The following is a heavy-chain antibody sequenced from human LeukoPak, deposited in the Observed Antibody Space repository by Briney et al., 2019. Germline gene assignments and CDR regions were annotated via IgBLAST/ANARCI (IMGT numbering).Heavy chain of an antibody. Sequence: GASVKVSCKASGYTFTNYGISWVRPAPGQGLEWMGWISAYNGNTNYAQKLQGRVTMTTDTSTSTAYMELRSLRSDDTAVYYCARISLYYYDSSGYYPDYWGQGTLVTVSS. CDR1: GYTFTNYG. D-gene: IGHD3-22*01. CDR2: ISAYNGNT. CDR3: ARISLYYYDSSGYYPDY. J-gene: IGHJ4*02. V-gene: IGHV1-18*01.